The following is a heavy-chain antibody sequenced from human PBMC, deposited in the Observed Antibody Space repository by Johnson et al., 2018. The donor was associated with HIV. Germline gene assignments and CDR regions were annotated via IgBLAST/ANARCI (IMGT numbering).Heavy chain of an antibody. Sequence: QVQLVESGGGVVQPGRSLRLSCAASGFTFSSYAMHWVRQAPGKGLEWVAVISYDGSNKYYADYVKGRFTISRDNAKNSLYLQMNSLRAEDTAVYYCARRDTHYYDSTPGAFDIWGQGTMVTVSS. D-gene: IGHD3-22*01. V-gene: IGHV3-30-3*01. CDR3: ARRDTHYYDSTPGAFDI. CDR2: ISYDGSNK. CDR1: GFTFSSYA. J-gene: IGHJ3*02.